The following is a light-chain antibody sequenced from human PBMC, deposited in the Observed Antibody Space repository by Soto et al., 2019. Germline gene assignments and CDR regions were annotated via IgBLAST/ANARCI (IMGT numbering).Light chain of an antibody. J-gene: IGKJ5*01. V-gene: IGKV3-20*01. Sequence: EIVLTQSPGTLSLSPGERATLSCRASQSVSSSYLAWYQQKPGQAPRLLIYGASNRATGIPDRFSGSGSGPDFTLTISRLEPEDFAMYYCHQYGSSPPVTFGQGTRLEIK. CDR2: GAS. CDR3: HQYGSSPPVT. CDR1: QSVSSSY.